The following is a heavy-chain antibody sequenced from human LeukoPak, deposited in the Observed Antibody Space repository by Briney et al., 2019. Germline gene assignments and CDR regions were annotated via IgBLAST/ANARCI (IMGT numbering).Heavy chain of an antibody. Sequence: ASVKVSCKVSGYTLTELSMQWVRQAPGKGPEWMGGYDPEDGKTIYAQKFRGRVTMTEDTSTETAYIELSSLISEDTAVYYCATPSDYDTPAFGIWGQGTMVTVSS. CDR3: ATPSDYDTPAFGI. V-gene: IGHV1-24*01. J-gene: IGHJ3*02. CDR1: GYTLTELS. D-gene: IGHD5-12*01. CDR2: YDPEDGKT.